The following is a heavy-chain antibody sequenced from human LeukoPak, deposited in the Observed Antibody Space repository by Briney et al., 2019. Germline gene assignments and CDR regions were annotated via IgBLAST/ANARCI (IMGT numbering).Heavy chain of an antibody. D-gene: IGHD6-19*01. V-gene: IGHV4-59*01. J-gene: IGHJ4*02. CDR1: GGSISSYY. Sequence: SETLSLTCTVSGGSISSYYWSWIRQPPGKGLEWIGYIYYSGITNYNPSLKSRVTISVDTSKNQFSLKPSSVTAADTDVYYCARGPNSVAGYFDYWGQGTLVTVSS. CDR3: ARGPNSVAGYFDY. CDR2: IYYSGIT.